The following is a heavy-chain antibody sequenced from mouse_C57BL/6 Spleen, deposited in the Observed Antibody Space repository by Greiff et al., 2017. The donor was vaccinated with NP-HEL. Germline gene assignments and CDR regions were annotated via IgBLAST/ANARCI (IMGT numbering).Heavy chain of an antibody. D-gene: IGHD3-2*02. Sequence: QVQLQQPGAELVRPGSSVKLSCKASGYTFTSYWMDWVKQRPGQGLEWIGNIYPSDSETHYNQKFKDKATLTVDKSSSTAYMQLSSLTSEDSAVYYCARSDDSSGYRFAYWGQGTLVTVSA. J-gene: IGHJ3*01. CDR1: GYTFTSYW. CDR2: IYPSDSET. CDR3: ARSDDSSGYRFAY. V-gene: IGHV1-61*01.